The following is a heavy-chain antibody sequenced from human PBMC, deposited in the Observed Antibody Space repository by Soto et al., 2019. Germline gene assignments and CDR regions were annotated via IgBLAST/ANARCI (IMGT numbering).Heavy chain of an antibody. CDR3: ARTAGTLDDCWSGYGYDI. D-gene: IGHD3-3*01. V-gene: IGHV4-59*13. J-gene: IGHJ3*02. CDR1: GGSIDTYY. Sequence: SETLSLTCSVSGGSIDTYYWTWFRHAPGRGLKCIRNIYYSGTTNINPALKSRVSMSIDRAKKQFSLTLSPVTAADTAMYYCARTAGTLDDCWSGYGYDIWGRGTRVTV. CDR2: IYYSGTT.